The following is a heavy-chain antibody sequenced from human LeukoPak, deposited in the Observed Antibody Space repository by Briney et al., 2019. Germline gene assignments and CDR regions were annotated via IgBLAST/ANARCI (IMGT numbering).Heavy chain of an antibody. J-gene: IGHJ6*03. CDR3: ARAATSWKNYYYYMDV. D-gene: IGHD2-15*01. CDR2: INPNSGGT. CDR1: GYTFTGYY. V-gene: IGHV1-2*06. Sequence: ASVKVSCKPSGYTFTGYYMHWVRQAPGQGLEWMGRINPNSGGTNYAQKFQGRVTMTRDTSTSTVYMELSSLRSEDTAVYYCARAATSWKNYYYYMDVWGKGTTVTVSS.